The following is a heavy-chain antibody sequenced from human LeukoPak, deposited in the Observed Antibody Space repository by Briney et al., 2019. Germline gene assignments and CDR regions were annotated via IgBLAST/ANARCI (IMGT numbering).Heavy chain of an antibody. CDR1: GFTFSSSA. CDR3: ARVPPGVMHDAFDI. Sequence: GGSLRLSCAASGFTFSSSAMSWVRQAPGKGLDWVSAISGSGGNTYYADSVKGRFTISRGNSKNTLYLQMNSLRAEDTAVYYCARVPPGVMHDAFDIWGQGTMVTVSS. CDR2: ISGSGGNT. D-gene: IGHD2-21*01. V-gene: IGHV3-23*01. J-gene: IGHJ3*02.